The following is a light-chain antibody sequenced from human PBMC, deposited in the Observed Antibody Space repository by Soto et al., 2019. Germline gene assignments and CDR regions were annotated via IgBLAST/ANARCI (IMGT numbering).Light chain of an antibody. CDR2: EVT. CDR1: SSDVGGYNY. CDR3: SSFTTSSTLGV. Sequence: QLVLTQPASVSGSPGQSITISCTGTSSDVGGYNYVSWYQQHPGKAPKLIIYEVTNRPSGVSGRFSGSKSGNTASLTISGLQAEDEADYYCSSFTTSSTLGVFGGGTKLTVL. V-gene: IGLV2-14*01. J-gene: IGLJ3*02.